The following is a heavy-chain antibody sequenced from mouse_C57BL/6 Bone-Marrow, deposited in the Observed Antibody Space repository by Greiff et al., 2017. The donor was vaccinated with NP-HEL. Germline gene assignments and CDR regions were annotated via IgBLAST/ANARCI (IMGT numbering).Heavy chain of an antibody. J-gene: IGHJ3*01. Sequence: EVKLVESGGGLVKPGGSLKLSCAASGFTFSSYTMSWVRQTPEKRLEWVATISGGGGNTYYPDSVKGRFTISRDNAKNTLYLQMSRLRSEDTALYYCAGSFYYYRSGFAYWGQGTLVTVS. D-gene: IGHD1-1*01. CDR1: GFTFSSYT. CDR2: ISGGGGNT. CDR3: AGSFYYYRSGFAY. V-gene: IGHV5-9*01.